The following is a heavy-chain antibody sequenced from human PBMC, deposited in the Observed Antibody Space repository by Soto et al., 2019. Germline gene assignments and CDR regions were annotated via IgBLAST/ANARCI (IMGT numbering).Heavy chain of an antibody. V-gene: IGHV3-23*01. CDR3: AKGEGNYGPGYYYYGMDV. J-gene: IGHJ6*02. Sequence: GGSLRLSCAASGFTFSSYAMSWVRQAPGKGLEWVSAISGSGGSTYYADSVKGRFTISRDNSKNTLYLQMNSLRAEDTAVYYCAKGEGNYGPGYYYYGMDVWGQGTTVTVSS. CDR2: ISGSGGST. D-gene: IGHD4-4*01. CDR1: GFTFSSYA.